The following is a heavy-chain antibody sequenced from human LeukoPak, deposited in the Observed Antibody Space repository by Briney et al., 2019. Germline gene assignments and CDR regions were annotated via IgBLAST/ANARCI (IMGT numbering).Heavy chain of an antibody. Sequence: SETLSLTCTVSGFSISSGSYWGWIRQFPGKGLEWIASINRFGSTYYRASLRSRVTISVDTSKNQFSLELNSVTAADTAVYYCARVLHGYNSDYFDYWGQGTLVIVSS. V-gene: IGHV4-38-2*02. CDR1: GFSISSGSY. D-gene: IGHD5-24*01. CDR2: INRFGST. CDR3: ARVLHGYNSDYFDY. J-gene: IGHJ4*02.